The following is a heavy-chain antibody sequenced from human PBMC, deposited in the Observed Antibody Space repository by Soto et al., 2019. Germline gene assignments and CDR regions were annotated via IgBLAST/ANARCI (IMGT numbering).Heavy chain of an antibody. CDR3: ARGNIAVAGRYYYYGMDV. J-gene: IGHJ6*02. Sequence: ETLSLTCTVSGGSISSSSYYWGWIRQPPGKGLEWIGSIYYSGSTYYNPSLKSRVTISVDTSKNQFSLKLSSVTAADTAVYNCARGNIAVAGRYYYYGMDVWGQGTTVTVSS. D-gene: IGHD6-19*01. V-gene: IGHV4-39*01. CDR1: GGSISSSSYY. CDR2: IYYSGST.